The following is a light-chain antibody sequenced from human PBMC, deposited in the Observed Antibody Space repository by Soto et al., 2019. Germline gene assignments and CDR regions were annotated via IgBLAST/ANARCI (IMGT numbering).Light chain of an antibody. Sequence: EIVLTQSPATLSLSPGERATLSCRASQSVSSYLAWYQQKPGQAPRLLIYDASNRATGIPARFSGSGSGTDFTLSISRLEPEDFAVYYCQQYSSLWTFRQGTK. J-gene: IGKJ1*01. CDR1: QSVSSY. V-gene: IGKV3-11*01. CDR2: DAS. CDR3: QQYSSLWT.